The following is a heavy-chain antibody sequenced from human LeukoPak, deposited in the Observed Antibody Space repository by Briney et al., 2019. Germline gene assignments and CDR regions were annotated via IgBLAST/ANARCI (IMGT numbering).Heavy chain of an antibody. CDR1: GFTFDDYA. D-gene: IGHD3-10*01. Sequence: GGSLRLSCAASGFTFDDYAMHWVRQAPGKGLEWVSGISWNSGSIGYADSVKGRFTISRDKAKNSLYLQMNSLRAEDTALYYCAHLLGAFDIWGQGTMVTVPS. CDR3: AHLLGAFDI. J-gene: IGHJ3*02. CDR2: ISWNSGSI. V-gene: IGHV3-9*01.